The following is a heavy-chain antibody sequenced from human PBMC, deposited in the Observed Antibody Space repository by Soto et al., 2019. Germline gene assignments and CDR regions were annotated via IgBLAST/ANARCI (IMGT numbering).Heavy chain of an antibody. J-gene: IGHJ2*01. CDR3: VVPSEGVYWYFEL. CDR2: IRDSGEYT. D-gene: IGHD2-15*01. CDR1: GFAFSRHP. V-gene: IGHV3-23*01. Sequence: PGGSLRLSCSASGFAFSRHPMSWVRQAPGKGLEWVAAIRDSGEYTYYADSVKGRFTISRDNNNNILYLQMDGLRAADTAVYHCVVPSEGVYWYFELWGRGTLVTVSS.